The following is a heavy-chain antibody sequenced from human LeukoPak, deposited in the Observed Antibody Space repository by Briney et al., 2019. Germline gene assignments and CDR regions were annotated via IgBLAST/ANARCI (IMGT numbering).Heavy chain of an antibody. CDR3: AKDLRLYSYGYGPFDY. J-gene: IGHJ4*02. CDR2: ISWDGGST. Sequence: GGSLRLSCAASGFTFDDYTMHWVRQAPGKGLEWVSLISWDGGSTYYADSVKGRFTISRDNSKNSLYLQMISLRTEDTALYYCAKDLRLYSYGYGPFDYWGQGTLVTVSS. D-gene: IGHD5-18*01. V-gene: IGHV3-43*01. CDR1: GFTFDDYT.